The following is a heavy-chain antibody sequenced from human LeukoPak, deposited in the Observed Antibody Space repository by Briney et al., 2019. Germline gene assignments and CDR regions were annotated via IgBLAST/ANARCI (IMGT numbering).Heavy chain of an antibody. CDR1: GYTFTGYY. V-gene: IGHV1-2*06. J-gene: IGHJ4*02. D-gene: IGHD4-23*01. Sequence: ASVKASCKASGYTFTGYYMHWVRQAPGQGLEWMGRINPNSGGTNYAQKFQGRVTMTRDTSISTAYMELSRLRSDDTAVYYCARLTMVVSPVDYWGQGTLVTVSS. CDR3: ARLTMVVSPVDY. CDR2: INPNSGGT.